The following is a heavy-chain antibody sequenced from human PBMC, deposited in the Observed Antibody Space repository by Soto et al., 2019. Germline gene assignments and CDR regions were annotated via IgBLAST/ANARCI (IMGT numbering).Heavy chain of an antibody. D-gene: IGHD5-12*01. V-gene: IGHV3-74*01. CDR1: GFTFNTYW. Sequence: EVQLVESGGTLVQPGGSLRLSCAASGFTFNTYWMHWVRQAPGTGLVWVSRINSDRTRTTYADSVKGRFTISRDNAKNTVYLQMNSLRAEDTAVYYCTTVATNSYNWLDPWGQGTLVTVSS. CDR2: INSDRTRT. CDR3: TTVATNSYNWLDP. J-gene: IGHJ5*02.